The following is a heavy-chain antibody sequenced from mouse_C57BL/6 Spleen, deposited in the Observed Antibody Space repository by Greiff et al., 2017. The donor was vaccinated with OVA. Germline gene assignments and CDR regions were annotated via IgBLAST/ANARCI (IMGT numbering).Heavy chain of an antibody. J-gene: IGHJ4*01. CDR1: GYTFTSYW. CDR3: ARSPPSYGSRDAMDY. Sequence: QVQLKQPGAELVKPGASVKMSCKASGYTFTSYWITWVKQRPGQGLEWIGDIYPGSGSTNYNEKFKSKATLTVDTSSSTAYMQLSSLTSEDSAVYYCARSPPSYGSRDAMDYWGQGTSVTVSS. V-gene: IGHV1-55*01. CDR2: IYPGSGST. D-gene: IGHD1-1*01.